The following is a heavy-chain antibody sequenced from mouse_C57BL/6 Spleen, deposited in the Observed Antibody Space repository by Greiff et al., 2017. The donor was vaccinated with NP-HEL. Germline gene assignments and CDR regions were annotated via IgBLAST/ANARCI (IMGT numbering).Heavy chain of an antibody. J-gene: IGHJ2*01. Sequence: VQLQQPGAELVMPGASVKLSCKASGYTFTSYWMHWVKQRPGQGLEWIGEIDPSDSYTNYNQKFKGKSTLTVDKSSSTAYMQLSSLTSEDSAVYYCARKGYYSNYYFDYWGQGTTLTVSS. D-gene: IGHD2-5*01. CDR1: GYTFTSYW. V-gene: IGHV1-69*01. CDR3: ARKGYYSNYYFDY. CDR2: IDPSDSYT.